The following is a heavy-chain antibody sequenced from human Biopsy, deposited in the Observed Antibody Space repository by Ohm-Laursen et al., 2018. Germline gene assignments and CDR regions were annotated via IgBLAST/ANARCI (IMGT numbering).Heavy chain of an antibody. D-gene: IGHD6-19*01. CDR1: GFSFTGYY. CDR2: INPNSGGT. V-gene: IGHV1-2*02. J-gene: IGHJ4*02. Sequence: ASVKVSCKASGFSFTGYYIHWVRQAPGQGLEWMGWINPNSGGTNYAQKFQGRVTMTRDTSISTAYMELSRLRSDDTAVYYCARDRRQWLALDYWGQGTLVTVSS. CDR3: ARDRRQWLALDY.